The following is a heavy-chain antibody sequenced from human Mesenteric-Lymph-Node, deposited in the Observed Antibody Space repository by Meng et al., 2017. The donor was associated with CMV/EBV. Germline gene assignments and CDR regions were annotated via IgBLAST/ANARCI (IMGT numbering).Heavy chain of an antibody. J-gene: IGHJ4*02. CDR2: IKHDGNEK. CDR1: GYAFSAYW. Sequence: GGSLRLSCVGSGYAFSAYWMSWVRRAPGKGLEWVATIKHDGNEKYHVDSAKGRFTISRDNAKNSLFLQMDSLRAEDTAMYYCANSGLSGRTRWGQGTLVTVSS. V-gene: IGHV3-7*01. CDR3: ANSGLSGRTR.